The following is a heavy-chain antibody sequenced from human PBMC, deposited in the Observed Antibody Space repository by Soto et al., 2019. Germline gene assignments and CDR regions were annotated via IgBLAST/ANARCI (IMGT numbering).Heavy chain of an antibody. V-gene: IGHV3-74*01. CDR3: VREPWGFSGTWYDY. J-gene: IGHJ4*02. D-gene: IGHD6-13*01. CDR1: KFSFSSYW. CDR2: INHDGSKT. Sequence: GGSLRLSCAASKFSFSSYWMHWVRQVPGKGPAWFSRINHDGSKTEYADSVKGRFTISRDNTKNTLYLQMNSLRVEDTAMYYCVREPWGFSGTWYDYWGQGTLVTVSS.